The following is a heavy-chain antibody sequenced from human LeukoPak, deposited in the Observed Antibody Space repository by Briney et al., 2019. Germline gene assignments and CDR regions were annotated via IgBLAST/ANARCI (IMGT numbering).Heavy chain of an antibody. CDR1: GYTFTSYG. CDR3: ARDGVYSYGLLRFDY. V-gene: IGHV1-18*01. Sequence: ASVKVSCKASGYTFTSYGISWVRQAPGQGLEWMGWISAYNGNTNHAQKLQGRVTMTTDTSTSTAYMELRSLRSDDTAVYYCARDGVYSYGLLRFDYWGQGTLVTVSS. J-gene: IGHJ4*02. D-gene: IGHD5-18*01. CDR2: ISAYNGNT.